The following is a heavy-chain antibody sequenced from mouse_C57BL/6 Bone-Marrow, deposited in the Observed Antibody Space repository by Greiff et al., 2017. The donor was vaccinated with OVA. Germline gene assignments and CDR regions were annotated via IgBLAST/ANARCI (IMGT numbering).Heavy chain of an antibody. Sequence: VQLQQSGAELARPGASVKMSCKASGYTFTSYTMHWVKQRPGQGLEWIGYINPSSGYTKYNQKFKDKATLTADKSSSTAYMQLSSLTSEDSAVYYCARPYYSNYPYDYWGQGTTLTVSS. J-gene: IGHJ2*01. CDR3: ARPYYSNYPYDY. CDR1: GYTFTSYT. D-gene: IGHD2-5*01. V-gene: IGHV1-4*01. CDR2: INPSSGYT.